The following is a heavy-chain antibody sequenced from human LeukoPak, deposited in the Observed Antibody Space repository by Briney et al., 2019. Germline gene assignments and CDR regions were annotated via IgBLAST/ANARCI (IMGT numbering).Heavy chain of an antibody. CDR1: GFTFSSYI. Sequence: GGSLRPSCAASGFTFSSYIMNWVRQAPGKGLEWVSYISSSSSTIYYADSVKGRFTISRDNAKNSLYLQMNSLRAEDTAVYYCAIDSSFDAFDIWGQGTMVTVSS. CDR2: ISSSSSTI. J-gene: IGHJ3*02. V-gene: IGHV3-48*01. D-gene: IGHD3-22*01. CDR3: AIDSSFDAFDI.